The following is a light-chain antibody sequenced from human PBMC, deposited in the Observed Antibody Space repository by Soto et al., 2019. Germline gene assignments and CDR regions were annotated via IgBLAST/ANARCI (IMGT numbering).Light chain of an antibody. V-gene: IGKV1-27*01. CDR1: QGIGIY. CDR3: QKYNSAPLT. Sequence: DIQMTQSPSSLSASFGDRVTMTCRASQGIGIYLAWFQQRPGNTPKLLIYAASTLQSGVPSRFSGSGSGTDFTLTIISLHPEDVATYYCQKYNSAPLTFGGGTRVEIK. J-gene: IGKJ4*02. CDR2: AAS.